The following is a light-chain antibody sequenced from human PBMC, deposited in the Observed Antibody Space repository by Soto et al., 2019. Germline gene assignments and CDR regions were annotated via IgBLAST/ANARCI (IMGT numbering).Light chain of an antibody. CDR3: RSLATNSEV. CDR1: SGDIGRYNL. Sequence: QSVLNQPASVSGSPGQSITIPCTGTSGDIGRYNLVSWYQQHPGKAPKLLIYEVTERPSGVSNRFSGSKSGSPASLIISGFQPDDEADYYCRSLATNSEVFGTGTNVTVL. CDR2: EVT. J-gene: IGLJ1*01. V-gene: IGLV2-23*02.